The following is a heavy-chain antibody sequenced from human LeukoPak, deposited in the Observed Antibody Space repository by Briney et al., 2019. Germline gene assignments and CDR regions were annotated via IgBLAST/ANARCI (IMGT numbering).Heavy chain of an antibody. J-gene: IGHJ5*02. V-gene: IGHV4-4*02. CDR3: ARAARLGIRIWP. CDR1: GGSISNFHW. Sequence: SETLSLTCTVSGGSISNFHWWNWVRQSPGKGLEWVGQIYHNGITNYNPSLKSRLTISVDKSRNHFSLNLTSVTAADTAVYFCARAARLGIRIWPWGQGTLVTVSS. CDR2: IYHNGIT. D-gene: IGHD7-27*01.